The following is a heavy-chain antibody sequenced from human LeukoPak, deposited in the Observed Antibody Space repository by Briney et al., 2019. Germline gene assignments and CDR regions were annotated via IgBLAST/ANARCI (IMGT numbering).Heavy chain of an antibody. Sequence: VASVKVSCKASGYTFTSYGISWVRQAPGQGLEWMGWSSTNDGNTNYAQKLQGRVTMTTDTSTSTAYKELRSLRSEDTAVYYCARVTNSGLFDYWGQGTLVTVSS. V-gene: IGHV1-18*01. CDR3: ARVTNSGLFDY. CDR1: GYTFTSYG. D-gene: IGHD6-19*01. CDR2: SSTNDGNT. J-gene: IGHJ4*02.